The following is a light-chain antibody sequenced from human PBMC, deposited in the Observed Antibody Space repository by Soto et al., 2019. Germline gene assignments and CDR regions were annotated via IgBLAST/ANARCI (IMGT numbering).Light chain of an antibody. V-gene: IGKV3-11*01. J-gene: IGKJ5*01. CDR2: DAS. Sequence: IVLTQSAGALSLSPEERATLSCRASQSVSSYLAWYQQKPGQAPRLLIYDASNRATGIPARFSGSGSGTDFTLTISSLEPEDFAVYYCQQRSNWPITFGQGTRLE. CDR1: QSVSSY. CDR3: QQRSNWPIT.